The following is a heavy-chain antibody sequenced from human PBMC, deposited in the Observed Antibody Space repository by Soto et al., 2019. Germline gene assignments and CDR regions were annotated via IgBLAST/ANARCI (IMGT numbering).Heavy chain of an antibody. D-gene: IGHD3-10*02. V-gene: IGHV1-2*02. Sequence: QVRLVQSGGEVKKPGDSVRVSCEASGYTFTAYHIHWVRQAPGQGLEWMGWINPKFGDTGYAQDFQGRVSMTSDMSISTVYMELSRLTSDDTAIYYCARNMDYYYGRGSGNGHGVWGQGTTVTVFS. CDR1: GYTFTAYH. CDR3: ARNMDYYYGRGSGNGHGV. CDR2: INPKFGDT. J-gene: IGHJ6*02.